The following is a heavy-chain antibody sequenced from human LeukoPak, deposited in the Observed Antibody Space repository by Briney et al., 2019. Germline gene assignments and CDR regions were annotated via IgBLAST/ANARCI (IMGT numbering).Heavy chain of an antibody. CDR2: INPNTGGT. CDR3: ASGYYDSSGYYYLLDY. V-gene: IGHV1-2*02. CDR1: GYTFTGYY. Sequence: ASVKVSCKASGYTFTGYYMHWVRQAPGQGLEWMGWINPNTGGTNYAQKFQGRVTMTRDTSISTAYMELSRLRSDDTAVYYCASGYYDSSGYYYLLDYWGQGTLVTVSS. J-gene: IGHJ4*02. D-gene: IGHD3-22*01.